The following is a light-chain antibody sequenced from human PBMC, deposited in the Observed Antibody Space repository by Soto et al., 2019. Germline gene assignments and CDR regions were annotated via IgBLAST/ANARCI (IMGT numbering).Light chain of an antibody. Sequence: EIVMTQSPATLSVSPGERATLTCRASQSVSSSLAWYQQKPGQAPRLLIYGASTRATGIPARFSGSRSGTEFTLTISSLQPDDSATYYCQHYNDYSYTFGPGTNLEIK. CDR1: QSVSSS. CDR2: GAS. J-gene: IGKJ2*01. V-gene: IGKV3-15*01. CDR3: QHYNDYSYT.